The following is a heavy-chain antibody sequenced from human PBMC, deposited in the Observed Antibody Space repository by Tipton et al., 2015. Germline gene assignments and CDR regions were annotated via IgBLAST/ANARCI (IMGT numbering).Heavy chain of an antibody. CDR2: IFYNGNT. Sequence: TLSLTCSVSGASVTSGNYYWSWIRQSPEKGLEWIGHIFYNGNTHFNPSLKSRVAISFDTSKNLFSLDLRSVRAADTAVYYCARVPFDYFDYWGQGILVTVSS. J-gene: IGHJ4*02. CDR1: GASVTSGNYY. CDR3: ARVPFDYFDY. V-gene: IGHV4-30-4*01.